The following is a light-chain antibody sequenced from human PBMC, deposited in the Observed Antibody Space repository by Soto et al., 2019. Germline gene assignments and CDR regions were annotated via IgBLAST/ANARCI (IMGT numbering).Light chain of an antibody. J-gene: IGKJ1*01. Sequence: DIQMTQSPSSLSASVGDRVTITCRASQSILTWLAWYQQKPGEAPKLLIYDASALPRGVPSRFSGSGSGTEFTLTISSLQPDDFATYYCQQYNSYSFGQGTKVDIK. CDR1: QSILTW. CDR3: QQYNSYS. CDR2: DAS. V-gene: IGKV1-5*01.